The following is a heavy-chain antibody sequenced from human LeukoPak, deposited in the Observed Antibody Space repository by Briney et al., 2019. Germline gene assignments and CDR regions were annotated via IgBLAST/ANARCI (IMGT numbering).Heavy chain of an antibody. V-gene: IGHV1-8*01. CDR1: GYTFTSYD. Sequence: ASVKVSCKASGYTFTSYDINWVRQATGQGLEWMGWMNPNSGNTGYAQKFQGRITMTRNTSISTAYMELSSLTSEDTAVYYCARIAAAGDRRLNYWGQGTLVTVSS. D-gene: IGHD6-13*01. CDR3: ARIAAAGDRRLNY. CDR2: MNPNSGNT. J-gene: IGHJ4*02.